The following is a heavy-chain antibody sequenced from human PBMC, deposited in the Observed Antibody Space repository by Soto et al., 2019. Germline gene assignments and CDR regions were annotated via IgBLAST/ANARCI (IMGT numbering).Heavy chain of an antibody. CDR2: INPNSGAT. D-gene: IGHD4-4*01. Sequence: PGASVKVSCKASGYTFTGYFIHWLRHAPGQGLEWMGRINPNSGATNYARKFQDRVTMTRDTSINTAYMELSSLRSDDTAIYYCENLQPTPDWFDPWGQGTLVTVSS. V-gene: IGHV1-2*06. CDR1: GYTFTGYF. J-gene: IGHJ5*02. CDR3: ENLQPTPDWFDP.